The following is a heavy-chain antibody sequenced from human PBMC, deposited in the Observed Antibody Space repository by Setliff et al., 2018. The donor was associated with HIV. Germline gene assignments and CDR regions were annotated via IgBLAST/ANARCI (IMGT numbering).Heavy chain of an antibody. Sequence: SETLSLTCAVYGGSFSGYYWSWIRQPPKKGLEWIGEVNHDENTNYDPSLKSRVTISLDTSKNQFSLKVSSVTAADTAVYYCARSPTSNYLYYFDFWGQGTLVTVSS. D-gene: IGHD4-4*01. J-gene: IGHJ4*02. CDR2: VNHDENT. CDR1: GGSFSGYY. CDR3: ARSPTSNYLYYFDF. V-gene: IGHV4-34*01.